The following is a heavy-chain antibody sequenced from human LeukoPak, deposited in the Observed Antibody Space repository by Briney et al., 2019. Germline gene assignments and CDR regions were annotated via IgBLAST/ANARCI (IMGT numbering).Heavy chain of an antibody. D-gene: IGHD6-13*01. CDR1: GFTFSDYA. J-gene: IGHJ4*02. CDR2: FKTNYNQV. Sequence: GGSLRLSCVASGFTFSDYAMNWVRQAPGKGLEWVSTFKTNYNQVYYAESVRGRFTISRDNSKNTVYLQLNSLRAGDTAIYYCTKDRRGPAAGTWYFDSWGQGTLVTVSS. V-gene: IGHV3-23*05. CDR3: TKDRRGPAAGTWYFDS.